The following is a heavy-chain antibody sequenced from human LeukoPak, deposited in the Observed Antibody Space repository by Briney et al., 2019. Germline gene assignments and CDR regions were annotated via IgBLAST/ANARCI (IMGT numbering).Heavy chain of an antibody. CDR3: ARLDGYAFQGMDV. CDR1: GFTFSSYE. Sequence: PGGSRRLSCAASGFTFSSYELNWLRQAPGRGLEWVSKISGSGSSMYYADSVKGRFTISRDNDKNSLYLQMNSLRAEDTAVYYCARLDGYAFQGMDVWGQGTTVTVSS. CDR2: ISGSGSSM. V-gene: IGHV3-48*03. J-gene: IGHJ6*02. D-gene: IGHD5-24*01.